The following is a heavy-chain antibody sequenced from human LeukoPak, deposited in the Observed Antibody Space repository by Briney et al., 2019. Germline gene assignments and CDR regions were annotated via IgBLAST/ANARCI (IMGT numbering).Heavy chain of an antibody. CDR1: GFTFSSYA. V-gene: IGHV3-23*01. J-gene: IGHJ4*02. Sequence: GGSLRLSCAASGFTFSSYAMGWVRQAPGKGLEWVSAISGSGGSTYYADSVKGRFTISRDNSKNTLYLQMNSLRAEDTAVYYCAKGRFGSYYPAFFDYWGQGTLVTVSS. CDR2: ISGSGGST. CDR3: AKGRFGSYYPAFFDY. D-gene: IGHD3-10*01.